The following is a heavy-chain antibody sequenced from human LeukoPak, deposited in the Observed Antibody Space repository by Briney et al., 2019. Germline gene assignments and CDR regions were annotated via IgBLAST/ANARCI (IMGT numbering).Heavy chain of an antibody. CDR3: AKISVSRHYDFWSGFYWGFDY. Sequence: TYYGGSVKGRFTISRDNSKNTLFLQMNSLRAEDTAVYYCAKISVSRHYDFWSGFYWGFDYWGQGTLVTVSS. CDR2: T. V-gene: IGHV3-23*01. J-gene: IGHJ4*02. D-gene: IGHD3-3*01.